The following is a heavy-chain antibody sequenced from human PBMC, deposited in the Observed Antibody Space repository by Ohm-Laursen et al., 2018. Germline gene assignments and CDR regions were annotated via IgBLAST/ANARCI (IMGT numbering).Heavy chain of an antibody. Sequence: ESLRISCKRSGYSFTSYWIGWVRQIPGKGLEWMGIIYPGDSDTRYSPSFQGQVTISADKSISTAYLQWSSLKASDTAMYYCASTYDSSGYYVDWGQGTLVTVSS. CDR1: GYSFTSYW. CDR2: IYPGDSDT. D-gene: IGHD3-22*01. V-gene: IGHV5-51*01. J-gene: IGHJ4*02. CDR3: ASTYDSSGYYVD.